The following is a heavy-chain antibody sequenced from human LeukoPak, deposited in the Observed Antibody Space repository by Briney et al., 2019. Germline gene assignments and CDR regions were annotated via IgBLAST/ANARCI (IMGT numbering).Heavy chain of an antibody. V-gene: IGHV4-4*07. CDR1: GGSISSYY. Sequence: SETLSLTCTVSGGSISSYYWSWIRQPAGKGLEWIGRIYTSGSTNYNPSVKSRVTMSVDTSKNQFSLKLSSVTAADTAVYYCARDRAADYYYYMDVWGKGTTVTVSS. CDR2: IYTSGST. CDR3: ARDRAADYYYYMDV. D-gene: IGHD6-13*01. J-gene: IGHJ6*03.